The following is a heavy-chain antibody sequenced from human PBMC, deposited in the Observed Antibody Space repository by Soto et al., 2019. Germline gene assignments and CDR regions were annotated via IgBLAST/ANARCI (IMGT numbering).Heavy chain of an antibody. CDR1: GGSISSYY. CDR3: ARHHDS. V-gene: IGHV4-59*08. J-gene: IGHJ4*02. Sequence: QVQLQESGPGLVKPSETLSLTCTVSGGSISSYYWSWIRQPPGKGLEWIGYFYYSGSTNYNPSLKSRFTISADPSNNQFSPKLRSVPAADTAVYYCARHHDSWGQGTLVTVSS. CDR2: FYYSGST.